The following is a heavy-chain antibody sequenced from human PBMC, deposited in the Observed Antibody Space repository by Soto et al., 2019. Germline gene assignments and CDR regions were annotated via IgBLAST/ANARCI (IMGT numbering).Heavy chain of an antibody. J-gene: IGHJ4*02. D-gene: IGHD3-9*01. Sequence: SETLSLTCAVSGYSISSGYYWGWIRQPPGKGLEWIGSIYHSGSTYYNPSLKSRVTISVDTSKNQFSLKLSSVTAADTAVYYCARDSDYDILTGPFDYWGQGTLVTVSS. CDR2: IYHSGST. CDR3: ARDSDYDILTGPFDY. CDR1: GYSISSGYY. V-gene: IGHV4-38-2*02.